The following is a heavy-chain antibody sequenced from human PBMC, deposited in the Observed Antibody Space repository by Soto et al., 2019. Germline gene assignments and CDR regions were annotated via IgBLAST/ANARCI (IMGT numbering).Heavy chain of an antibody. J-gene: IGHJ4*02. CDR3: ASLLLAGRIDY. CDR1: GGSFSGYY. V-gene: IGHV4-34*01. D-gene: IGHD6-13*01. CDR2: INHSGST. Sequence: SETLSLTCAVYGGSFSGYYWSWIRQPPGKGLEWIGEINHSGSTNYNPSLKSRVTISVDTSKNQFSLKLSSVTAADTAVYYCASLLLAGRIDYWGQGTLVTVSS.